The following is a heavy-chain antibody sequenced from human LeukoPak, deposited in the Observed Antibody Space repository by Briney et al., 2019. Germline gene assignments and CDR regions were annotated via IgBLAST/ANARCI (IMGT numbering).Heavy chain of an antibody. CDR2: IYYTGNT. D-gene: IGHD3/OR15-3a*01. J-gene: IGHJ4*02. V-gene: IGHV4-59*05. Sequence: SETLSLTCTVSGGSISSYYWSWIRQPPGKGLEWIGSIYYTGNTYYNASLKSRVTISIDTSKNQISLRLTSVTAADTAMYYCARQTGSGLFTLPGGQGTLVTVSS. CDR1: GGSISSYY. CDR3: ARQTGSGLFTLP.